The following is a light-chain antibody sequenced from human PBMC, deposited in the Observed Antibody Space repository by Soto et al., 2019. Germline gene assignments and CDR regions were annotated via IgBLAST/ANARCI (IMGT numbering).Light chain of an antibody. J-gene: IGLJ1*01. Sequence: QSALTQPASVSGSPGQSITISCTGTSSDVVGYNYVSWYQQHPGKAPKLMIYDVSNRPSGVSNRFSGSKSGNTASLTISGLQAEDEADYYCSSYTSSSTLEGVFRTGTKVPVL. CDR3: SSYTSSSTLEGV. CDR1: SSDVVGYNY. V-gene: IGLV2-14*01. CDR2: DVS.